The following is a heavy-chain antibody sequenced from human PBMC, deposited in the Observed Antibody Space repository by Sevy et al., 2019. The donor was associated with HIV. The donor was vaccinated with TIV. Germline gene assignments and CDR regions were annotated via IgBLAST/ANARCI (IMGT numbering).Heavy chain of an antibody. CDR1: GFTFSNAW. Sequence: GGSLRLSCAASGFTFSNAWMSWVRQAPGKGLEWVGRIKRKTDGGTKDYVAPVKGRFTISRDDSKNTLFLQMNSLKTEDTAVYYCSTDPIIVLLVTDGMDVWGQGTTVTVSS. D-gene: IGHD2-8*02. V-gene: IGHV3-15*01. J-gene: IGHJ6*02. CDR2: IKRKTDGGTK. CDR3: STDPIIVLLVTDGMDV.